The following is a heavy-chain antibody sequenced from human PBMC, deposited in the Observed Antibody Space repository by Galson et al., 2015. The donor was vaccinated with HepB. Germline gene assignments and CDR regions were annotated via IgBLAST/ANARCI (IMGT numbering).Heavy chain of an antibody. Sequence: SVKVSCKASGYTFTGYYMHWVRQAPGQGLEWMGWINPNSGGTNYAQKFQGRVTMTRDTSISTAYMELSRLRSDDTAVYYCARVSGYGDYVRGDWFDPWGQGTLVTVSS. V-gene: IGHV1-2*02. CDR2: INPNSGGT. CDR1: GYTFTGYY. CDR3: ARVSGYGDYVRGDWFDP. D-gene: IGHD4-17*01. J-gene: IGHJ5*02.